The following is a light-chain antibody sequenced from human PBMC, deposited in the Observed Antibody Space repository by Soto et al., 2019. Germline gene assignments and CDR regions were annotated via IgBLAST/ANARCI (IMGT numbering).Light chain of an antibody. CDR3: QQYNSYRT. Sequence: DILMTQSPSSLSASVGYRVTITCRSSQSISSWLAWYQQKPGKAPXLLIYDASILESGVPSRFSDSGSGTEFTLTISSLQPDDFATYYCQQYNSYRTCGQGTKGDIK. CDR2: DAS. V-gene: IGKV1-5*01. J-gene: IGKJ1*01. CDR1: QSISSW.